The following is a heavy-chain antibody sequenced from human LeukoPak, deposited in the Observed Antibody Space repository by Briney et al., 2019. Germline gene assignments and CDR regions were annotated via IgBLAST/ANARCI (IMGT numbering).Heavy chain of an antibody. CDR1: GFTFSSYG. CDR2: IWYDGSNK. D-gene: IGHD6-19*01. CDR3: ARRRKDSSGWYIDY. V-gene: IGHV3-33*01. Sequence: GGSLRLSCAASGFTFSSYGMHWVRQAPGKGLEWVAVIWYDGSNKYYADSVKGRFTISRDNSKNTLYLQMNSLRAEDTAVYYCARRRKDSSGWYIDYWGQGTLVTVSS. J-gene: IGHJ4*02.